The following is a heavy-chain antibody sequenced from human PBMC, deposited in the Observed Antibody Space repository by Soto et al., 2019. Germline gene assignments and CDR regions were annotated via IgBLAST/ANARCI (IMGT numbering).Heavy chain of an antibody. CDR1: GDSIRSSSY. CDR2: IYSTGNT. Sequence: QLQLQESGPGLVKPSETLSLTCTVSGDSIRSSSYWGWIRQPPGKGLEWIGSIYSTGNTYYNPSPNSQVTISADTSKNQFSLNVISVTAADTAVYYCRRSSRYSTDVWGQGTTVTVSS. V-gene: IGHV4-39*01. CDR3: RRSSRYSTDV. J-gene: IGHJ6*02. D-gene: IGHD6-13*01.